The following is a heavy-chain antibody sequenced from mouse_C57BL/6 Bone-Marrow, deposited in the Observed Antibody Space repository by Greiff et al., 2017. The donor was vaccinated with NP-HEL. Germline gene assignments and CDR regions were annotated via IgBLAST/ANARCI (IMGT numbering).Heavy chain of an antibody. CDR2: IHPNSGST. J-gene: IGHJ2*01. V-gene: IGHV1-64*01. Sequence: QVQLQQPGAELVKPGASVKLSCKASGYTFTSYWMHWVKQRPGPGLEWIGMIHPNSGSTNYNEKFKSKATLTVDKSSSTAYMQLSSLTSEDSAVYYCASTGTFSFDYWGQGTTLTVSS. CDR3: ASTGTFSFDY. D-gene: IGHD4-1*02. CDR1: GYTFTSYW.